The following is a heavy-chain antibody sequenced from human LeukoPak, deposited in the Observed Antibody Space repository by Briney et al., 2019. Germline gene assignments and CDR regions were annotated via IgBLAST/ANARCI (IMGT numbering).Heavy chain of an antibody. CDR1: GYSFSTYW. J-gene: IGHJ4*02. CDR2: IYPGDSDT. V-gene: IGHV5-51*01. Sequence: GESLKISCKGFGYSFSTYWIGWVRQMPGKGLEWMGIIYPGDSDTRYSPSFQGQVTISADKSISTAFLQWSSLKASDTAMYYCARLPGIVATIERYFDYWGQGTLVTVSS. D-gene: IGHD5-12*01. CDR3: ARLPGIVATIERYFDY.